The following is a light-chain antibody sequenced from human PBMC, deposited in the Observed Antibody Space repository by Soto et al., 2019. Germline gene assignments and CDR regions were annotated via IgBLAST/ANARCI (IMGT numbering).Light chain of an antibody. CDR2: GAS. Sequence: EIVLTQSPGTLSLSPGEIATLSCRASQSVGSSYLAWYQQKPGQAPRLLIYGASSRATGTPDRFSGSGSGTDFRITISRLEPEDFAVYYWQQYGSLYTFGQGTKLEIK. V-gene: IGKV3-20*01. J-gene: IGKJ2*01. CDR1: QSVGSSY. CDR3: QQYGSLYT.